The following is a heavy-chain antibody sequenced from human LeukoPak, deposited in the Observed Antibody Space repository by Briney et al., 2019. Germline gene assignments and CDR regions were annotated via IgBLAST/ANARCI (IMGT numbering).Heavy chain of an antibody. J-gene: IGHJ6*02. CDR1: GFILSDYA. Sequence: GGSLRLSCGASGFILSDYAMHWVRQAPGKGLEWVAVISYDGSNNYYTDTVKGRFTISRDISTDTLYLKMNNLRTEDTAVYFCAKDRGVKGWFFDYYYYGMDVWGQGTTVIVSS. V-gene: IGHV3-30-3*01. D-gene: IGHD6-19*01. CDR3: AKDRGVKGWFFDYYYYGMDV. CDR2: ISYDGSNN.